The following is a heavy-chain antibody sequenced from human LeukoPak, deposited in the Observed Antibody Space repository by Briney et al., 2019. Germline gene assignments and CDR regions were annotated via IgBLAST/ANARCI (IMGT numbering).Heavy chain of an antibody. J-gene: IGHJ4*02. CDR2: IRYDGTNK. V-gene: IGHV3-30*02. D-gene: IGHD6-13*01. Sequence: GGSLRLSCAASGFTFSAYGMHWVRQAPGKGLEWVAFIRYDGTNKYYADSVKGRFTISRDNSKNTLYLQMNSLRAEDTAVYYCARGPAGIFDYWGQGTLVTVSS. CDR3: ARGPAGIFDY. CDR1: GFTFSAYG.